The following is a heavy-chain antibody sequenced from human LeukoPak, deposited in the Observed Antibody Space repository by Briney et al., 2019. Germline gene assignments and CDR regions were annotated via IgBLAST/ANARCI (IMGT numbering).Heavy chain of an antibody. CDR2: ISAYNGNT. J-gene: IGHJ4*02. V-gene: IGHV1-18*01. Sequence: VASVKVSCKASGYTFTSYGISWVRQAPGQGLEWMGWISAYNGNTNYAQKLQGRVTMTTDTSTSTAYMELRSLRSDDTAVYYCARGGRSFTYYYDSSGLVPFDYWGQGTLVTVSS. CDR3: ARGGRSFTYYYDSSGLVPFDY. CDR1: GYTFTSYG. D-gene: IGHD3-22*01.